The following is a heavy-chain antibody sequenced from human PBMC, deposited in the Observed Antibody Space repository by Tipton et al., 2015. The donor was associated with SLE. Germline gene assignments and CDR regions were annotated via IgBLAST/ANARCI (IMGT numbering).Heavy chain of an antibody. CDR3: ARDLTGASRTYWYFDL. Sequence: TLSLTCTVSGDSISSTSYYWGYIRQPPGKGLDWIGSIYYSGSTYYNPSLKSRVTISVDTSKNQFSLKLSSVTPEDTAVYYCARDLTGASRTYWYFDLWGRRTLVTGSS. CDR1: GDSISSTSYY. CDR2: IYYSGST. V-gene: IGHV4-39*07. J-gene: IGHJ2*01. D-gene: IGHD3-9*01.